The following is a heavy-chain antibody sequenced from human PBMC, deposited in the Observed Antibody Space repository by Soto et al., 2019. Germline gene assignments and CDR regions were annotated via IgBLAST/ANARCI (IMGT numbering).Heavy chain of an antibody. CDR2: ISGSGGST. CDR3: AKDGEYYGGAYYFDY. J-gene: IGHJ4*02. D-gene: IGHD4-17*01. Sequence: PGGSLRLSCAASGFTFSSYAMSWVRQAPGKGLEWVSAISGSGGSTYYADSVKGRFTISRDNSKSTLYLQMDSLRAEDTAVYYCAKDGEYYGGAYYFDYWGQGTLVTVSS. CDR1: GFTFSSYA. V-gene: IGHV3-23*01.